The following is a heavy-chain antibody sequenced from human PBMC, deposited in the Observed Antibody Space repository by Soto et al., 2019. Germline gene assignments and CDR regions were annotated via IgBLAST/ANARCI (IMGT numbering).Heavy chain of an antibody. CDR2: IIPILGIA. V-gene: IGHV1-69*02. CDR3: ARVNVRNKVVAFRGVRKDDEFDY. Sequence: GASVKVSCKASGGTFSSYTISWVRQAPGQGLEWMGRIIPILGIANYAQKFQGRVTITADKSTSTAYMELSSLRSEDTAVYYCARVNVRNKVVAFRGVRKDDEFDYWGQGTLVTVSS. J-gene: IGHJ4*02. D-gene: IGHD3-10*01. CDR1: GGTFSSYT.